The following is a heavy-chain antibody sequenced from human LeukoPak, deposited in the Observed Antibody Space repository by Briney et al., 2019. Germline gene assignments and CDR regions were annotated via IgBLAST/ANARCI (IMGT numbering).Heavy chain of an antibody. CDR2: IGAGGAPT. CDR1: GFTFSSYA. D-gene: IGHD5-18*01. V-gene: IGHV3-23*01. CDR3: AKGAMSSYSDY. J-gene: IGHJ4*02. Sequence: GGSLRLSCAASGFTFSSYAMSWVRQAPGKALEWVSSIGAGGAPTLYADSVKGRFTISRDNSRDTLYLQMNSLRAEDTAVYYCAKGAMSSYSDYWGRGTLVTVSS.